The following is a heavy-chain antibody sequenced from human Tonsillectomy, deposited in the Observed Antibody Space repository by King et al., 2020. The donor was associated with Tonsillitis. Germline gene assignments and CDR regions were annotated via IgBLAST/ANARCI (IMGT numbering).Heavy chain of an antibody. CDR2: IYYSGST. V-gene: IGHV4-59*01. D-gene: IGHD5-18*01. J-gene: IGHJ4*02. CDR3: ARNGGYSYALDY. Sequence: VQLQESGPGLVKPSETLSLTCTVSGGSISSYYWSWIRQPPGKGLEWIGYIYYSGSTNYNPSHKSRVTISVDTSKNQFSLKLSSMTAADTAVYYCARNGGYSYALDYWGQGTLVTVSS. CDR1: GGSISSYY.